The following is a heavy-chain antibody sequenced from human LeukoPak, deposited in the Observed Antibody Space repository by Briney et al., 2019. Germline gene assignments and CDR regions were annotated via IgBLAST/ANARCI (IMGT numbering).Heavy chain of an antibody. J-gene: IGHJ4*02. Sequence: GGSLRLSCAASGFTFSSYAMNWVRQAPGKGLEWVSAICCSGGSKYYADSVKGRFTISRDNSKNTLYLQMNSLRAEDTAVHYCAKDGTYSSGWYRRVDYWGQGTLVTVSS. CDR2: ICCSGGSK. CDR3: AKDGTYSSGWYRRVDY. V-gene: IGHV3-23*01. D-gene: IGHD6-19*01. CDR1: GFTFSSYA.